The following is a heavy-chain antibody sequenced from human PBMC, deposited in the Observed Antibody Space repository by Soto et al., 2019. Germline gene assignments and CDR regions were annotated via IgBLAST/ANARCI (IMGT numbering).Heavy chain of an antibody. J-gene: IGHJ6*03. D-gene: IGHD2-2*01. CDR1: GFIFSSSV. CDR2: ISAGGGTT. V-gene: IGHV3-23*01. CDR3: ARMPPAPRDFYFYYMDV. Sequence: PGGSLRLSCAGSGFIFSSSVMSWVRQAPGKGLEWVSLISAGGGTTYYADSVLGRFSISRDNSKNTVSLQMNSLTADDTAVYYCARMPPAPRDFYFYYMDVGGTGTTVTVPS.